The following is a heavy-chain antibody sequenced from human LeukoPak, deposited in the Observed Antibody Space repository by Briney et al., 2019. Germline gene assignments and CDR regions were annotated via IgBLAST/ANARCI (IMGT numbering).Heavy chain of an antibody. Sequence: GGSLRLSCAASGFTFSSYGMHWVRQAPGKGLEGVAFIRYDGSNKYYADSVKGRFTIPRDNSKNTLYLQMNSLRAEDTAVYYCAKDIVLFGSMNDYWGQGTLVTVSS. J-gene: IGHJ4*02. D-gene: IGHD2-21*01. CDR2: IRYDGSNK. CDR1: GFTFSSYG. CDR3: AKDIVLFGSMNDY. V-gene: IGHV3-30*02.